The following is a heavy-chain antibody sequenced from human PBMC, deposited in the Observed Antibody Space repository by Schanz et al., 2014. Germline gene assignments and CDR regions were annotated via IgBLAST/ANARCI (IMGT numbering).Heavy chain of an antibody. CDR1: GFTFSDHF. V-gene: IGHV3-72*01. J-gene: IGHJ4*02. CDR3: ARRNFYDKSAAFDY. D-gene: IGHD3-9*01. Sequence: AQLVESGGGVVQPGGSLRLSCAASGFTFSDHFMDWVRQAPGKGLEWVGHSRNKGHSYTSEYAASVKGRFTISRDESESSLYLQMDSLKTEDTAVYYCARRNFYDKSAAFDYWGQGSLVTVSS. CDR2: SRNKGHSYTS.